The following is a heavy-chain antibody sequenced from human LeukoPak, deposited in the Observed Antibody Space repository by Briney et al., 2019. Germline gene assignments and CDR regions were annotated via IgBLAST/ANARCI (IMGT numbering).Heavy chain of an antibody. D-gene: IGHD6-6*01. Sequence: PSETLSLTCAVYGGSFSGYYWGWIRQPPGEGLEWIGEINHSGSTNYNPSLKSRVTISVDTSKNQFSLKLSSVTAADTAVYYCARAPGQLVFDYWGQGALVTVSS. CDR1: GGSFSGYY. V-gene: IGHV4-34*01. J-gene: IGHJ4*02. CDR2: INHSGST. CDR3: ARAPGQLVFDY.